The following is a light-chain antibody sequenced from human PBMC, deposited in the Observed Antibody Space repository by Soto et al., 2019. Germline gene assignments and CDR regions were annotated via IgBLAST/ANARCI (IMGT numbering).Light chain of an antibody. CDR3: QQYGSSLSGYT. CDR1: QSVSSSY. J-gene: IGKJ2*01. Sequence: EIVLTQSPGTLSLSPGERATLSCRASQSVSSSYLAWYQQKPGQAPRLLIYGASSRATGIPDRFSGSGSGTDFTLTISRLEPEDFAVYYCQQYGSSLSGYTFGQGTKVDIK. V-gene: IGKV3-20*01. CDR2: GAS.